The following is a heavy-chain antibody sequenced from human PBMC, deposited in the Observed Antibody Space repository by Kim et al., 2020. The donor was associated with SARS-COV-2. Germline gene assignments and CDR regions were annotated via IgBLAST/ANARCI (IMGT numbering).Heavy chain of an antibody. D-gene: IGHD2-21*01. V-gene: IGHV1-8*01. Sequence: GNTGYAQRFQGRVTMTRNTCISTAYMGLSSLRSEDTAVYYCARGDSHMDVWGQGTTVTVSS. CDR3: ARGDSHMDV. CDR2: GNT. J-gene: IGHJ6*02.